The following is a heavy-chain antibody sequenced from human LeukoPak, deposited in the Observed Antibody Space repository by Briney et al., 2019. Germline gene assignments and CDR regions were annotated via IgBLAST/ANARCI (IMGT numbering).Heavy chain of an antibody. CDR2: ISSSSSYI. D-gene: IGHD2-15*01. CDR1: GFTFSSYS. CDR3: ARFHSVAATTYGMDV. J-gene: IGHJ6*02. Sequence: GGSLRLSCAASGFTFSSYSMNWVRQAPGKGLEWVSSISSSSSYIYYADSVKGRFTISRDNAKNSLYLQMNSLRAEDTAVYYCARFHSVAATTYGMDVWGQGTTVTVSS. V-gene: IGHV3-21*01.